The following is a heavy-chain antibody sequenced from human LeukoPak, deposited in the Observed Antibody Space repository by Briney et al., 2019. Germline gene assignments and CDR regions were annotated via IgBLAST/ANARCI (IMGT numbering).Heavy chain of an antibody. CDR2: ISSSSSTI. Sequence: PGGSLRLSCAASGFTSSSYSMHWVRQAPGKGLEWVSYISSSSSTIYYADSVKGRFTISRDNARNSLYLQMNSLGAEDTAVYYCARDAYSGSYYMDVWGKGTTVTASS. CDR3: ARDAYSGSYYMDV. V-gene: IGHV3-48*01. J-gene: IGHJ6*03. CDR1: GFTSSSYS. D-gene: IGHD1-26*01.